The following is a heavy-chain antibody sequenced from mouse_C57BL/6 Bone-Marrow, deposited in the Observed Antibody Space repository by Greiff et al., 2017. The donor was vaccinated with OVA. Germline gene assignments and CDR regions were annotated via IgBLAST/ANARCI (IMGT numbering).Heavy chain of an antibody. Sequence: QVQLQQSGAELVKPGASVKISCKASGYAFSSYGMNWVKQRPGKGLEWIGQIYPGDGDTNYNGKFKGKATLTADKSSSTAYMQLSSLTSEDSAVYFCAREWYYYGGAWFACWGQGTLVTVSA. CDR3: AREWYYYGGAWFAC. CDR2: IYPGDGDT. J-gene: IGHJ3*01. CDR1: GYAFSSYG. V-gene: IGHV1-80*01. D-gene: IGHD1-1*02.